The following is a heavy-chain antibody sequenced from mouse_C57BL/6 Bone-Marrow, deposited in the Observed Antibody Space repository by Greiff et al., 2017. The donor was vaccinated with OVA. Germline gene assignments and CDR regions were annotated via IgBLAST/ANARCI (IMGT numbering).Heavy chain of an antibody. CDR1: GYSFTGYY. Sequence: EVQLQESGPELVKPGASVKISCKASGYSFTGYYMNWVKQSPEKSLEWIGEINPSTGGTTYNQKFKAKATLTVDKSSSTAYMQLKSLTSEDSAVYYCARGDVHWYFDVWGTGTTVTVSS. J-gene: IGHJ1*03. V-gene: IGHV1-42*01. D-gene: IGHD3-3*01. CDR2: INPSTGGT. CDR3: ARGDVHWYFDV.